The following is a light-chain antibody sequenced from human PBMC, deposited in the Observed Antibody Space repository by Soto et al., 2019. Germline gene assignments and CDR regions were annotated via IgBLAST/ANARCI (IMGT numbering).Light chain of an antibody. Sequence: QSALTQPASVSGSPGQSITISCTGTSSDVGGYNYVSWYQQHSGKAPKLMIYEVSNRPSGVSNRFSGSKSDNTASLTISGLQAEDEADYYCSSYTSSSPHVVFGGGTKLTVL. CDR3: SSYTSSSPHVV. CDR2: EVS. J-gene: IGLJ2*01. CDR1: SSDVGGYNY. V-gene: IGLV2-14*01.